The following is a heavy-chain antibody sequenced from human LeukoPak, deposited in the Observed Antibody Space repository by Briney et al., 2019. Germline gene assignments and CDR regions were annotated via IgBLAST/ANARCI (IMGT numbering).Heavy chain of an antibody. Sequence: GASVKVSCKASGYSITAYYMHWVRQAPGQGLEWMGWINPNSGGTNYTQKFQGRVTMTRDTSITTAYMELSRLRSDDTAVYYCARGGWVRGVITRDGLNYWGQGTLLTVSS. J-gene: IGHJ4*02. CDR1: GYSITAYY. CDR2: INPNSGGT. V-gene: IGHV1-2*02. D-gene: IGHD3-10*01. CDR3: ARGGWVRGVITRDGLNY.